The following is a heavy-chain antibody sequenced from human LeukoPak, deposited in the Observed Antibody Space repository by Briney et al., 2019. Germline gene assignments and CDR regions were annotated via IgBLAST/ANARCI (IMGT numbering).Heavy chain of an antibody. V-gene: IGHV1-2*02. CDR2: INPNSGGT. Sequence: AAVKVSRTASGYTFTVYYLHWVRQAPGQGLEWMGWINPNSGGTKTTQNFQGRVTMTRDRSINTAYMELTRLTSDDTAVYYCARDRAGSAWYTTFDYWGQGTLVTVSS. CDR3: ARDRAGSAWYTTFDY. CDR1: GYTFTVYY. D-gene: IGHD6-19*01. J-gene: IGHJ4*02.